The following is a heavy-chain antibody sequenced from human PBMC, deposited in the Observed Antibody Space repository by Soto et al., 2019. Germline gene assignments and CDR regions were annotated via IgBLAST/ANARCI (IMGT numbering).Heavy chain of an antibody. CDR3: ARGSPYYDSSHYYSSPFDY. V-gene: IGHV4-30-4*01. J-gene: IGHJ4*02. CDR2: IYDSGST. D-gene: IGHD3-22*01. Sequence: SETLSLTCTVSGGSIRSGDNYWSWIRQPPGKGLEWIGNIYDSGSTYYNPSLKSRVTISVDTSKNQSSLKLSSVTAADTAVYYCARGSPYYDSSHYYSSPFDYWGQGTLVTVSS. CDR1: GGSIRSGDNY.